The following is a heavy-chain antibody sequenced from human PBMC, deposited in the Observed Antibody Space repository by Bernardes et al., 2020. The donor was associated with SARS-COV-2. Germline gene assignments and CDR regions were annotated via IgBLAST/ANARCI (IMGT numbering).Heavy chain of an antibody. D-gene: IGHD3-3*01. V-gene: IGHV1-18*01. CDR3: ARSDGYEIFGVVIHAPRFDP. Sequence: ASVEVSCEASGYTFTSYGISWVRQAPGQGLEWMGWISAYNGNTNYAQKLQGRVTMTTDTSTSTAYMELRSLRSDDTAVYYCARSDGYEIFGVVIHAPRFDPWGQGTLVTVSS. CDR1: GYTFTSYG. J-gene: IGHJ5*02. CDR2: ISAYNGNT.